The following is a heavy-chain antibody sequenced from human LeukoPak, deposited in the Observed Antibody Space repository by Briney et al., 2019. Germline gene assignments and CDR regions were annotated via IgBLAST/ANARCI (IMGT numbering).Heavy chain of an antibody. CDR2: IKQDGSER. J-gene: IGHJ4*02. D-gene: IGHD1-26*01. CDR1: GFTFSSYW. V-gene: IGHV3-7*01. Sequence: GGSLRLSCAASGFTFSSYWMTWVRQAPGQGLEWVANIKQDGSERYYVDSVRGRFTVSRDNARNSVYLQLNSLRVDDTAVCFCVRDTGGIGSYPDFWGQGTLVTVSS. CDR3: VRDTGGIGSYPDF.